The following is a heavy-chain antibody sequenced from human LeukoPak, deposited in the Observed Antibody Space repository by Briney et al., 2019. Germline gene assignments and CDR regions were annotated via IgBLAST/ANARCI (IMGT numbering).Heavy chain of an antibody. J-gene: IGHJ4*02. CDR3: ARSTSARSPCFGY. Sequence: GGSLRLSCAASGFTFSSYSMNWVRQAPGKGLEWVSYISSSSNTIYYADSVKGRFTISRDNAKNSLYLQMNSLRAEDTAVYYCARSTSARSPCFGYWGQGTLVTVSS. D-gene: IGHD6-6*01. CDR2: ISSSSNTI. V-gene: IGHV3-48*01. CDR1: GFTFSSYS.